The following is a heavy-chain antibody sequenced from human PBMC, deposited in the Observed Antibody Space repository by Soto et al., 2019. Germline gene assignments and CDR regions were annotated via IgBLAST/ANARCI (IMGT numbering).Heavy chain of an antibody. CDR1: GGSINSHF. CDR2: LFYNGMT. D-gene: IGHD3-10*01. Sequence: PSETLSLTCTVPGGSINSHFWSWIRRPPGKGLEWIGYLFYNGMTIYNPSLESRVTISVDTSKSQLSLELRSVTASDTAVYYCARGGDNSPWYYSLWGQGTLVTVSS. J-gene: IGHJ4*02. CDR3: ARGGDNSPWYYSL. V-gene: IGHV4-59*11.